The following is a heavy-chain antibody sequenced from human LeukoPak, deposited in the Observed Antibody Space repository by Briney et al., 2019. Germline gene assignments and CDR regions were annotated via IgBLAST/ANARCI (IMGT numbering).Heavy chain of an antibody. Sequence: GGSLTLSCAAAGFTFSTYSMHWVRQPPGKGLVWVSSINRHGSSTNYADSVKGRLTIPGDNAKNTLYLQMTRLNAADTAVYYCARVRGYNHGYNYWGQGTLVTVSS. D-gene: IGHD5-18*01. CDR3: ARVRGYNHGYNY. CDR2: INRHGSST. V-gene: IGHV3-74*01. CDR1: GFTFSTYS. J-gene: IGHJ4*02.